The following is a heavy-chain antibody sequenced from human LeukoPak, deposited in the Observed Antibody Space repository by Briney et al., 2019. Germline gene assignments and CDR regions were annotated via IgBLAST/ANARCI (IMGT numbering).Heavy chain of an antibody. Sequence: GGSLRLSCAASGFTFSSYAMHWVRQAPGKGLEYVSAISSNEGSTYYANSVKGRFTISRDNSKNTLYLQMGSLRAGDMAVYYCARAHTAMVGYDYWGQGTLVTVSS. CDR3: ARAHTAMVGYDY. CDR1: GFTFSSYA. J-gene: IGHJ4*02. D-gene: IGHD5-18*01. V-gene: IGHV3-64*01. CDR2: ISSNEGST.